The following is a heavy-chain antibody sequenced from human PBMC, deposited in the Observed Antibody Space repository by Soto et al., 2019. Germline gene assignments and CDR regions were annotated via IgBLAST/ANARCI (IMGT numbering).Heavy chain of an antibody. CDR3: AKNYYFDY. CDR1: GFIFTSYA. CDR2: INVDDST. Sequence: EVQLLESGGDLVQPGGSLRLTCAASGFIFTSYAMSWVRQVPGKELEWVSSINVDDSTYYTESVRGRFTVSRDNSKNTLYLQMNSLRAEDTALYYCAKNYYFDYWGRGTLVTVSS. J-gene: IGHJ4*02. V-gene: IGHV3-23*01.